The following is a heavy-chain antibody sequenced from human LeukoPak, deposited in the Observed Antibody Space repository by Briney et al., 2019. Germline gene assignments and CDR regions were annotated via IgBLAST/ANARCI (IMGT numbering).Heavy chain of an antibody. V-gene: IGHV1-69*05. J-gene: IGHJ6*03. CDR3: ARGSEEYSSSWYNYYYYYMDV. D-gene: IGHD6-13*01. CDR1: GGTFSSYA. Sequence: ASVKVSCKASGGTFSSYAISWVRQAPGQGLGWMGRIIPIFGTANYAQKFQGRVTITTDESTSTAYMELSSLRSEDTAVYYCARGSEEYSSSWYNYYYYYMDVWGKGTTVTVSS. CDR2: IIPIFGTA.